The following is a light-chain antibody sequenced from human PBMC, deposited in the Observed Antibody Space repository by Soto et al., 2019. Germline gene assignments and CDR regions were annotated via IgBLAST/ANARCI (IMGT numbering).Light chain of an antibody. Sequence: QSVLTQPPWVSGAPGHKVTISCTGSSSNIGAGYDVHWYQQLPGTAPKVLIYGDTNRPSGVPDRFSGSKSGTSASLAITGLQAEDEADYYCSAYTSSSPLGVFGTGTKLTVL. CDR3: SAYTSSSPLGV. CDR1: SSNIGAGYD. V-gene: IGLV1-40*01. CDR2: GDT. J-gene: IGLJ1*01.